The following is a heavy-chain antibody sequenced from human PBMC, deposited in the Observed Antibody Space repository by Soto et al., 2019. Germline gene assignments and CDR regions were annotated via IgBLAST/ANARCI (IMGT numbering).Heavy chain of an antibody. Sequence: PSETLSLTCTVSGGSISSSSYYWGWIRQPPGKGLEWIGSIYYSGSTYYNPSLKSRVTISVDTSKNQFSLKLSSVTAADTAVYYCARHVLRFLEWLSVRPYNWFDAWGQGTLVTVSS. CDR2: IYYSGST. CDR3: ARHVLRFLEWLSVRPYNWFDA. D-gene: IGHD3-3*01. V-gene: IGHV4-39*01. J-gene: IGHJ5*02. CDR1: GGSISSSSYY.